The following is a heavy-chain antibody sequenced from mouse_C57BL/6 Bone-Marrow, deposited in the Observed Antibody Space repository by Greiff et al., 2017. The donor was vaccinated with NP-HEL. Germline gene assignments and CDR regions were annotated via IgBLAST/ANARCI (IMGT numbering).Heavy chain of an antibody. CDR2: IDPSDSYT. Sequence: QVQLQQPGAELVKPGASVKLSCKASGYTFTSYWMQWVKQRPGQGLEWIGEIDPSDSYTNYNQKFKGKATLTVDTSSSTAYMQLSSLTSEDSAVYYCARDDYDVGGRFAYWGQGTLVTVSA. CDR3: ARDDYDVGGRFAY. J-gene: IGHJ3*01. CDR1: GYTFTSYW. V-gene: IGHV1-50*01. D-gene: IGHD2-4*01.